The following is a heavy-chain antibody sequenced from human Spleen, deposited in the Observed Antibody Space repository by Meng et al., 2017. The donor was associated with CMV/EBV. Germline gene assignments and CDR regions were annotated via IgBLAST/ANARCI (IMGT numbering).Heavy chain of an antibody. Sequence: SVKVSCKASGGTFSSYAISWVRQAPGQGLEWMGWINPNSGGTNYAQKFQGRVTMTRDTSISTAYMELSRLRSDDTAVYYCARGGISPWGQGTLVTVSS. CDR2: INPNSGGT. CDR1: GGTFSSYA. D-gene: IGHD3-16*01. V-gene: IGHV1-2*02. J-gene: IGHJ5*02. CDR3: ARGGISP.